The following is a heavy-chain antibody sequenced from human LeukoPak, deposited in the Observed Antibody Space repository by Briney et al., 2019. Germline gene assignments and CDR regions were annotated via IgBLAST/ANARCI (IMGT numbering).Heavy chain of an antibody. D-gene: IGHD2/OR15-2a*01. V-gene: IGHV3-43*02. CDR2: IKADGSST. CDR1: GFTIGPYA. CDR3: ATWAFYHNLDV. J-gene: IGHJ6*02. Sequence: GGSLRLSCAASGFTIGPYAMYWVRQDPGRGLEWVSVIKADGSSTFYADSVRGRFTTSGDNNKNSLYLQMNSLTSEDTALYYCATWAFYHNLDVWGQGTTVIVSS.